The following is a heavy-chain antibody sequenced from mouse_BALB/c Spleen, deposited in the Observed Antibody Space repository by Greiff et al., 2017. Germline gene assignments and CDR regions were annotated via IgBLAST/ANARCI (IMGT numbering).Heavy chain of an antibody. CDR1: GFTFSSYA. Sequence: EVQLVESGGGLVKPGGSLKLSCAASGFTFSSYAMSWVRQTPEKRLEWVATISSGGSYTYYPDSVKGRFTISRDNAKNTLYLQMSSLRSEDTAMYYCAREGHYFDYWGQGTTLTVSS. J-gene: IGHJ2*01. CDR3: AREGHYFDY. CDR2: ISSGGSYT. V-gene: IGHV5-9-3*01.